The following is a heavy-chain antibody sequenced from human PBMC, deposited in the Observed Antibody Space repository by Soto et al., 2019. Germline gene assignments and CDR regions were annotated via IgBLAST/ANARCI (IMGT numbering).Heavy chain of an antibody. CDR2: ISGSADST. CDR3: AKTRGAMIYAISVYGMDV. V-gene: IGHV3-23*01. CDR1: GFSFSSFA. Sequence: EVQLLESGVGFIHPGGSLRLSCAASGFSFSSFAMNWVSQAPGKGLEWVSIISGSADSTFYADSVKGRFTISRDHSKTTLYLQINSLRAEDTAVYYCAKTRGAMIYAISVYGMDVWGQGTTVTVSS. J-gene: IGHJ6*02. D-gene: IGHD2-8*01.